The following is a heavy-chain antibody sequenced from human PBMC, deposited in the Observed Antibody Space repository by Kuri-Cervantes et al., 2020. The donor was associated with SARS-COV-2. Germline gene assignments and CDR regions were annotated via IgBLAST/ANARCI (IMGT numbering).Heavy chain of an antibody. CDR3: ASGAAPRDGYNYHLLGLGGLDV. D-gene: IGHD5-24*01. J-gene: IGHJ6*02. V-gene: IGHV1-58*02. CDR1: GFTFTSSA. CDR2: IVVGSGNT. Sequence: GGSLRLSCKASGFTFTSSAMQWVRQARGQRLEWIGWIVVGSGNTNYAQKFQERVTITRDMSTSTAYMELSSLRSEDTAVYYCASGAAPRDGYNYHLLGLGGLDVWSQGTTVTVSS.